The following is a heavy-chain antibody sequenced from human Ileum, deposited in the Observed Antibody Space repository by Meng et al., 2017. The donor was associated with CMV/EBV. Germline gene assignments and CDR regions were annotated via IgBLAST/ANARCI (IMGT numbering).Heavy chain of an antibody. V-gene: IGHV3-30-3*01. Sequence: VQLVVSGGGVVQAGRSLGLSCAASGFTFSTYAMHWVRQAPGKGLEWVAVISYDGSNKVYTDSVKGRFTISRDNSKNTLYLQMNSLRAEDTAVYYCARDGDTSGYFPRYWGQGTLVTVSS. CDR2: ISYDGSNK. D-gene: IGHD3-22*01. CDR3: ARDGDTSGYFPRY. J-gene: IGHJ4*02. CDR1: GFTFSTYA.